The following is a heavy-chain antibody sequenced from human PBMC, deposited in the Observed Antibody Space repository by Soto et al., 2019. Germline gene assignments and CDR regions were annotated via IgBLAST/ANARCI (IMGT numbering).Heavy chain of an antibody. CDR2: ISAYNGNR. V-gene: IGHV1-18*01. Sequence: ASVKVSCKASCYTFSHYGIGWVRQAPGQGLEWRGWISAYNGNRHFAEGLRGRITMTTNTTTSTADMELRSLSSDDTAVYYCARGGPECSNSGSGYIYDRMDVRREGTPVTVSS. CDR3: ARGGPECSNSGSGYIYDRMDV. J-gene: IGHJ6*04. CDR1: CYTFSHYG. D-gene: IGHD1-26*01.